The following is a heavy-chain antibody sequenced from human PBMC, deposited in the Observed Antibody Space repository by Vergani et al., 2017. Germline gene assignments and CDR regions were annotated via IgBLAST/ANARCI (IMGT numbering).Heavy chain of an antibody. D-gene: IGHD3-3*01. Sequence: QVQLVQSGAEVKKPGASVKVSCKASGYTFTGYYMHWVRQAPGQGLEWMGWISAYNGNTNYAQKLQGRVTMTTDTSTSTAYMELSSLRSEDTAVYYCARLEKGWSGSWFDPWGQGTLVTVSS. CDR1: GYTFTGYY. CDR2: ISAYNGNT. V-gene: IGHV1-18*04. CDR3: ARLEKGWSGSWFDP. J-gene: IGHJ5*02.